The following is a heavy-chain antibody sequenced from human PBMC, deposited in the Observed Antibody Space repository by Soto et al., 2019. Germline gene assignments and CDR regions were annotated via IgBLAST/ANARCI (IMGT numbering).Heavy chain of an antibody. Sequence: PGGSLRLSCAASGFTFSSYAMSWVRQAPGKGLEWVSAISGSGGSTYYADSVKGRFTISRDNSKNTLYLQMNSLRAEDTAVYYCAKDNVDIVATHKVFFDYWGQGTLVTVSS. J-gene: IGHJ4*02. D-gene: IGHD5-12*01. CDR1: GFTFSSYA. CDR3: AKDNVDIVATHKVFFDY. CDR2: ISGSGGST. V-gene: IGHV3-23*01.